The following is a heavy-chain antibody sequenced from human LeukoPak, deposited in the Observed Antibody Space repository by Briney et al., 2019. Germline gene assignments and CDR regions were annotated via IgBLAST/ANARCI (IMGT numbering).Heavy chain of an antibody. CDR3: ARGMIVDPYFDY. Sequence: GGSLRLSCAASGFTFSSYAMSWVRQAPGKGLEWVSAISGSGGSTYYADSVKGRFTISRDNSKNTLYLQMNSLRAEDTAVYYCARGMIVDPYFDYWGQGTLVTVSS. D-gene: IGHD3-22*01. CDR1: GFTFSSYA. V-gene: IGHV3-23*01. CDR2: ISGSGGST. J-gene: IGHJ4*02.